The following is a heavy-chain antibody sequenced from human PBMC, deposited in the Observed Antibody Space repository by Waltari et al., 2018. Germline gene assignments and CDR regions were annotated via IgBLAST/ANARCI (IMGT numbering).Heavy chain of an antibody. Sequence: LESGGQLVQQGESLRLSCEGSGYGLYLYAMAWVRLAPGKVPGGVATINANNHGPYYACSVQGHFIIARYNTMKIVFLQMKNLVVHDTAIYLRAKETWMLAVVTSLSTWGRGTQVTVSS. CDR2: INANNHGP. CDR1: GYGLYLYA. V-gene: IGHV3-23*01. D-gene: IGHD6-19*01. CDR3: AKETWMLAVVTSLST. J-gene: IGHJ1*01.